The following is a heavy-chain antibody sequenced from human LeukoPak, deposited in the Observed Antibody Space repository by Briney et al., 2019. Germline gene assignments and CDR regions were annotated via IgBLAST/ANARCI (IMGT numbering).Heavy chain of an antibody. J-gene: IGHJ3*02. CDR3: ARDLRYSSGWHSNDAFDI. V-gene: IGHV4-38-2*02. Sequence: PSETLSLTCTVSPYYISSAYYWGWIRQPPGKGLEWIGTIYHSGRTYYNPSLKSRVTISVDTSKNQFSLKVSSVTAADTAVYYCARDLRYSSGWHSNDAFDIWGQGTMVTVSS. CDR1: PYYISSAYY. CDR2: IYHSGRT. D-gene: IGHD6-19*01.